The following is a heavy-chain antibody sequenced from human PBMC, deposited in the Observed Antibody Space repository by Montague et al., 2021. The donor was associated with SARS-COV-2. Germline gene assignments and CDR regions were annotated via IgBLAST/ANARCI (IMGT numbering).Heavy chain of an antibody. CDR3: ARGYSGYEGPTGIDP. CDR2: IYYRGST. CDR1: GGSISSSSYY. Sequence: SETLSLTCTVSGGSISSSSYYWGRIRQPPGKGREWIGSIYYRGSTYYYPSIKIRFSISVYESKYSLSLKLSSVTAADMAVYYCARGYSGYEGPTGIDPWGQGTLVTVSS. J-gene: IGHJ5*02. D-gene: IGHD5-12*01. V-gene: IGHV4-39*01.